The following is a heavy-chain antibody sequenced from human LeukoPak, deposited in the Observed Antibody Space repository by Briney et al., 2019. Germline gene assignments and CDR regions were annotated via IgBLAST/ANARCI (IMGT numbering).Heavy chain of an antibody. Sequence: GGSLRLSCAASGFTVSSNYMSWVRQAPGKGLEWVSVIYTSGRTYYADSVKGRFTISRDNSMNTLYLQMNTLRVEDTAVYYCAGNTGDDAFDIWGQGTMVTVSS. CDR2: IYTSGRT. CDR3: AGNTGDDAFDI. J-gene: IGHJ3*02. CDR1: GFTVSSNY. V-gene: IGHV3-53*01. D-gene: IGHD1-1*01.